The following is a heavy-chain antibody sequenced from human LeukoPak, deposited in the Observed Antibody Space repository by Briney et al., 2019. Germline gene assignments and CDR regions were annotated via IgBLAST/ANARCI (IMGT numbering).Heavy chain of an antibody. Sequence: GGSLRLSCAASGFTFSIYGMHWVRQAPGKGLEWVSVIYNGGSTYYADPVKDRFTISRDNSKNTLYLQMNSLRAEDTAVYYCARENPPGIAAAGTLDYWGQGTLVTVSS. CDR1: GFTFSIYG. CDR3: ARENPPGIAAAGTLDY. D-gene: IGHD6-13*01. CDR2: IYNGGST. V-gene: IGHV3-66*01. J-gene: IGHJ4*02.